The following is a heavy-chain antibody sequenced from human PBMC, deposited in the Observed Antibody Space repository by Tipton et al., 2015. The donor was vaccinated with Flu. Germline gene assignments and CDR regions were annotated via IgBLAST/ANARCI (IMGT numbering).Heavy chain of an antibody. CDR2: ISYSGST. D-gene: IGHD1-26*01. Sequence: GLVKPSETLSLTCGVSGDSIRSSTYHWGWIRQPPGKGLEWIGYISYSGSTSYNPSLKSRVTISVGTSKKQFSLDLRSVTAADTAVYYCAKVGGRYSGSYYPWGQGTLVTVSS. V-gene: IGHV4-61*01. CDR1: GDSIRSSTYH. J-gene: IGHJ4*02. CDR3: AKVGGRYSGSYYP.